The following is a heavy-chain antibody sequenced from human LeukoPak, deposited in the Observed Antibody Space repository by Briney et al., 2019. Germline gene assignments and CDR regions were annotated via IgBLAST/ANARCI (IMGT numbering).Heavy chain of an antibody. V-gene: IGHV3-21*01. CDR2: ISSSSSYI. CDR1: GFTFSSYS. J-gene: IGHJ6*03. CDR3: ARGAVRGDVFAFQYYYYYMDV. D-gene: IGHD3-10*01. Sequence: PGGSLRLSCAASGFTFSSYSMNWVRQAPGKGLEWVSSISSSSSYIYYADSVKGRFTISRDNAKNSLYLQMNSLRAEDTAVYYCARGAVRGDVFAFQYYYYYMDVWGKGTTVTVSS.